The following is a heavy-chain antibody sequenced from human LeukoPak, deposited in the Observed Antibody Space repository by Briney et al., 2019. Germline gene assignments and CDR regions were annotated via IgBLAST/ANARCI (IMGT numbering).Heavy chain of an antibody. V-gene: IGHV1-18*04. CDR1: GYTFTSYG. J-gene: IGHJ4*02. Sequence: ASVKVSCKASGYTFTSYGISWVRQAPGQGLEWMGWFSAYNGNTNYAQKLQGRVTMTTDTSTSTAYMELRSLRSDDTAVYYCARAVSRQNPHLYGYWGQGTLVTVSS. CDR2: FSAYNGNT. CDR3: ARAVSRQNPHLYGY. D-gene: IGHD2-8*01.